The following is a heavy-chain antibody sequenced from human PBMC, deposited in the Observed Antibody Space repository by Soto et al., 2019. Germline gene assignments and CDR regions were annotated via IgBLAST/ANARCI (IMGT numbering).Heavy chain of an antibody. CDR1: GGSISSGGYS. CDR3: ARDMIGDILPTYYKVYYYAMDV. Sequence: SETLSLTCAVSGGSISSGGYSWSWIRQPPGKGLEWIGYIYHSGSTYYNPSLKSRVTISVDTSKNQFSLKLSSVTAEDTALYYCARDMIGDILPTYYKVYYYAMDVWGQGTTVTVSS. CDR2: IYHSGST. D-gene: IGHD3-9*01. J-gene: IGHJ6*02. V-gene: IGHV4-30-2*01.